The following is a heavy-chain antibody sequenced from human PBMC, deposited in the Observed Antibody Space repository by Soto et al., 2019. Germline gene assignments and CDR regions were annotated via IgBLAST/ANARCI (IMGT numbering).Heavy chain of an antibody. Sequence: SETLSLTCAVYGGSFSGYYSSWIRQPPGKGLEWIGEINHSGSTNYNPSLKSRVTISVDTSKNQFSLKLSSVTAADTAVYYCARAVLVGATLDYWGQGTLVTVPQ. V-gene: IGHV4-34*01. D-gene: IGHD1-26*01. CDR1: GGSFSGYY. CDR3: ARAVLVGATLDY. J-gene: IGHJ4*02. CDR2: INHSGST.